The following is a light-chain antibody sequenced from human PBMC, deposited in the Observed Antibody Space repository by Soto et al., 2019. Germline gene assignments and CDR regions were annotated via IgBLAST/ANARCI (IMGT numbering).Light chain of an antibody. CDR2: SAS. V-gene: IGKV4-1*01. CDR1: QSVLYSSNNKNY. J-gene: IGKJ2*01. CDR3: QQYYSTPPMYT. Sequence: DIVMTQSPDSLAVSLGERATINCKSSQSVLYSSNNKNYLAWYQQKPGQPPKLLIYSASTRESGVPDRFSGRGSGTDFTLTISSLQAEDVAVYYCQQYYSTPPMYTFGQGTKLEIK.